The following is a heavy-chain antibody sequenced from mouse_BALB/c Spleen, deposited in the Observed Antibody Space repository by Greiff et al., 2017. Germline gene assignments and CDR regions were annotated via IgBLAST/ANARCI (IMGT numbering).Heavy chain of an antibody. J-gene: IGHJ1*01. CDR2: INPSNGGT. CDR1: GYTFTSYY. Sequence: QVQLQQPGAELVKPGASVKLSCKASGYTFTSYYMYWVKQRPGQGLEWIGGINPSNGGTNFNEKFKSKATLTVDKSSSTAYMQLSSLTSEDSAVYYCTAYGSSYDWYFDVWGAGTTVTVSS. D-gene: IGHD1-1*01. CDR3: TAYGSSYDWYFDV. V-gene: IGHV1S81*02.